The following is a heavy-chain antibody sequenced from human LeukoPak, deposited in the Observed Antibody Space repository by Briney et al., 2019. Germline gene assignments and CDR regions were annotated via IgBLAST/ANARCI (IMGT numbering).Heavy chain of an antibody. D-gene: IGHD2-2*02. CDR1: GFTFSSYA. Sequence: GGSLRLSCAPSGFTFSSYAMSWVRQAPGKGLEWVSAISGSGGSTYYADSVKGRFTISRDNSKNTLYLQMNSLRAEDTAVYYCAKDGVVPAAIRYYYMDVWGKGTTVTVSS. V-gene: IGHV3-23*01. CDR3: AKDGVVPAAIRYYYMDV. J-gene: IGHJ6*03. CDR2: ISGSGGST.